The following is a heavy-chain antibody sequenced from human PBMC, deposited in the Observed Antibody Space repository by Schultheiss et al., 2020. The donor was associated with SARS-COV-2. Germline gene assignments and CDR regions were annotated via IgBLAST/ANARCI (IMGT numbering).Heavy chain of an antibody. J-gene: IGHJ4*02. V-gene: IGHV1-3*01. CDR1: GYNFATYT. CDR3: ASLGIAVAGTEMDY. D-gene: IGHD6-19*01. CDR2: INAANGER. Sequence: ASVKVSCKASGYNFATYTMQWVRQAPGQRLEWMGQINAANGERKFSPKFQGRVTFTGDASASTGYMELRSLTSEDTAVYYCASLGIAVAGTEMDYWGQGTLVTVSS.